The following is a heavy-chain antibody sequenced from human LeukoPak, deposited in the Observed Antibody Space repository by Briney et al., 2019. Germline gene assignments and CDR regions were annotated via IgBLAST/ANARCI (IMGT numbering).Heavy chain of an antibody. CDR2: INHSGST. CDR1: GGSFSGYY. D-gene: IGHD2-2*01. CDR3: AGGGGSCSSTSCHHTWFDP. J-gene: IGHJ5*02. V-gene: IGHV4-34*01. Sequence: SETLSLTCAVYGGSFSGYYWSWIRQPPGKGLEWIGEINHSGSTNYNPSLKSRVTILVDTSKNQFSLQLSSVPAAGTAVYYCAGGGGSCSSTSCHHTWFDPGGQGTLVTVSS.